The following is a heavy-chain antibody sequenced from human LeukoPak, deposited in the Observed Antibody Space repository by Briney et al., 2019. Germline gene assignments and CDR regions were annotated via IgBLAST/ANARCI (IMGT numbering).Heavy chain of an antibody. D-gene: IGHD1-26*01. CDR3: ARDSSGSYYSRNWFDP. CDR1: GYTFISYD. J-gene: IGHJ5*02. V-gene: IGHV1-8*03. CDR2: MNPNSGNA. Sequence: ASVKVSCKASGYTFISYDINWVRQVTGQGLEWMGWMNPNSGNAAYAQKFQGRVTITRNTSISTAFMELSSLRSDDTAVYYCARDSSGSYYSRNWFDPWGQGTLVTVSS.